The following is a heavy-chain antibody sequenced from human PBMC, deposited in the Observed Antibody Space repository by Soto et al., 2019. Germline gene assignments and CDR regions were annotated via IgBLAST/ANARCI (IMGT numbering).Heavy chain of an antibody. CDR3: PKDWGHRWWQWGFYFYY. CDR2: ISSSSSYI. Sequence: GGSRRLSCAASGFTFSSYSMNWVRQAPGKGLEWVSSISSSSSYIYYADSVKGRFTISRDNSKNTLYLQMNSLRAEDTAVYYCPKDWGHRWWQWGFYFYYRGQRSLVPVSS. V-gene: IGHV3-21*01. J-gene: IGHJ4*01. D-gene: IGHD6-19*01. CDR1: GFTFSSYS.